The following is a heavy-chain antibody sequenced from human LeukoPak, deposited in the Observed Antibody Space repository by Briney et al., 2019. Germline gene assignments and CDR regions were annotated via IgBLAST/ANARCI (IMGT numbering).Heavy chain of an antibody. V-gene: IGHV1-46*01. Sequence: GASVKVSCKASGYTFTSNYMHWVRQAPGQGLEWMGVIAPSSGTTSYAQKFQGRVTMTRDTSTSTLYMELCSLTSEDTAVYYCARASGSSAVPFDYWGQGTLVTVSS. CDR2: IAPSSGTT. J-gene: IGHJ4*02. CDR1: GYTFTSNY. CDR3: ARASGSSAVPFDY. D-gene: IGHD3-10*01.